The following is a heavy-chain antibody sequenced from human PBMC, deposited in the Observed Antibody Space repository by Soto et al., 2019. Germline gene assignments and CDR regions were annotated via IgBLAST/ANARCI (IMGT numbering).Heavy chain of an antibody. Sequence: GWSLRLSCVASVFTFSSYWMSWFRQAPGGGLEWVANIKQDGTEIHYVESVKGRFTIFRDNAKESLYLQMNSLRAEDTAVYFCASYSGSYFPVGHDRWGQGTLVTVSS. V-gene: IGHV3-7*01. D-gene: IGHD1-26*01. J-gene: IGHJ5*02. CDR2: IKQDGTEI. CDR1: VFTFSSYW. CDR3: ASYSGSYFPVGHDR.